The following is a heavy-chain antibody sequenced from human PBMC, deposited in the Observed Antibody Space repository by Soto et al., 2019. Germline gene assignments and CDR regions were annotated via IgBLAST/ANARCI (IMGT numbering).Heavy chain of an antibody. CDR3: AIVRGNYGSGIRIGWFDP. V-gene: IGHV3-23*01. CDR1: GFTFSSYA. D-gene: IGHD3-10*01. Sequence: EVQLLESGGGLVQPGGSLRLSCAASGFTFSSYAMSWVRQAPGKGLEWVSAISGSGGSTYYADSVKGRFTISRDNSKNTLYLQMNSLRAEDTAVYYCAIVRGNYGSGIRIGWFDPWGQGTLVTVSS. J-gene: IGHJ5*02. CDR2: ISGSGGST.